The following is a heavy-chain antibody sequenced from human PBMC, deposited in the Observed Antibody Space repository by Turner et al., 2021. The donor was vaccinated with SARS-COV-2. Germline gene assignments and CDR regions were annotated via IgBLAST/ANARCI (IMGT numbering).Heavy chain of an antibody. V-gene: IGHV4-34*01. Sequence: QVQLQQWGAGLLKPSETLSLTCAAYGGSFSGSYWSWIRQSPGKGLEWIGEISHSGSTNYNPSLKSRVTLSVDRSKIQFSLRLSSVTAADTAVYYCARVNYGGVTVRDYYSYYGMDVWGQGTTVTVS. CDR1: GGSFSGSY. D-gene: IGHD2-21*02. CDR3: ARVNYGGVTVRDYYSYYGMDV. CDR2: ISHSGST. J-gene: IGHJ6*02.